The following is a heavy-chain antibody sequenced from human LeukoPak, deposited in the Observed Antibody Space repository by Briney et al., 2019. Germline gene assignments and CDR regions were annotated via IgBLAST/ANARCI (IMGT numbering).Heavy chain of an antibody. V-gene: IGHV4-59*01. CDR2: IYYSGST. Sequence: PSETLSLTCTASGGSISSYYWSWIRQPPGKGLEWIGYIYYSGSTNYNPSLKSRVTISVDTSKNQFSLKLSSVTAADTAVYYCARAVISFGAAVAKGFDCWGQGTQVTVSS. D-gene: IGHD3-16*01. J-gene: IGHJ4*02. CDR3: ARAVISFGAAVAKGFDC. CDR1: GGSISSYY.